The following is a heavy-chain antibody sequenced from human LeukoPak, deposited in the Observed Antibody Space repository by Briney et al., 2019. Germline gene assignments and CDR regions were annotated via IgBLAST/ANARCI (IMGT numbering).Heavy chain of an antibody. D-gene: IGHD6-6*01. CDR1: GFTFSSYS. J-gene: IGHJ4*02. Sequence: PGGSLRLSCAASGFTFSSYSMNWVRQAPGKGLEWVSYISSSSSTIYYADSVKGRFTISRDNAKNSLYLQMNSLRAEDTAVYYCAKGRLEVAARPQVFDYWGQGTLVTVSS. V-gene: IGHV3-48*04. CDR3: AKGRLEVAARPQVFDY. CDR2: ISSSSSTI.